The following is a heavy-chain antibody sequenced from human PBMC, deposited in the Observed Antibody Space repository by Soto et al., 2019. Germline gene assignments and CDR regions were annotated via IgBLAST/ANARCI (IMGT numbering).Heavy chain of an antibody. CDR3: AKASYGLGYFDY. J-gene: IGHJ4*02. V-gene: IGHV4-30-2*01. CDR2: IYHSGST. CDR1: GGSISSGGYS. Sequence: PSETLSLTCAVSGGSISSGGYSWSWIRQPPGKGLEWIGYIYHSGSTYYNTSLKSRVTISVDRSKNQFSLKLSSVTAADTAVYYCAKASYGLGYFDYWGQGALVTVSS. D-gene: IGHD4-17*01.